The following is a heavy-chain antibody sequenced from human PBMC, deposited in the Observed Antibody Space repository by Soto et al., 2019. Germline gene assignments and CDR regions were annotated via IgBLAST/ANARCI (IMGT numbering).Heavy chain of an antibody. Sequence: PSLTCNVSGASLSRYYWSWIRQPPGKGLEWIGRIYATGDTDYNPSLKSRISMSVDMSKKQFSLTLRSVTAADTAIYYCVRDGTKNLRYRFEPWGGGILVTVSS. CDR2: IYATGDT. CDR1: GASLSRYY. D-gene: IGHD4-17*01. CDR3: VRDGTKNLRYRFEP. J-gene: IGHJ5*02. V-gene: IGHV4-4*07.